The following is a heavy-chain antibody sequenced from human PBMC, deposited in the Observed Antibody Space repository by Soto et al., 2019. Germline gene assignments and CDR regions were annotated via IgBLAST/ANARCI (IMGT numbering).Heavy chain of an antibody. CDR2: ISSSGSTI. CDR1: GFTFSDYF. D-gene: IGHD3-3*01. CDR3: ARDPFWSGFHGMDV. Sequence: QVPLVESGGSLVKPGGSLRLSCAASGFTFSDYFMSWIRQAPGKGLEWVSYISSSGSTIYYADSVKGRFTISRDNARNSVYLQMNSLRAEDTAVYYCARDPFWSGFHGMDVWGQGTTVTVSS. J-gene: IGHJ6*02. V-gene: IGHV3-11*01.